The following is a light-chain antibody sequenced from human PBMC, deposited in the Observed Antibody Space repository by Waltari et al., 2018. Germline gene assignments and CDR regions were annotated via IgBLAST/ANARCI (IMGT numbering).Light chain of an antibody. V-gene: IGKV1-12*01. Sequence: DIQMTQSPSSVSASVGDRVTLPCRARQGISSRLAWYQQKPGKAPKRLIYDASSLHSGVPSRFSGSGSGTDFTLTIRSLQPEDFATYYCQQVNSFPRTFGQGTKVEVK. CDR1: QGISSR. CDR3: QQVNSFPRT. CDR2: DAS. J-gene: IGKJ1*01.